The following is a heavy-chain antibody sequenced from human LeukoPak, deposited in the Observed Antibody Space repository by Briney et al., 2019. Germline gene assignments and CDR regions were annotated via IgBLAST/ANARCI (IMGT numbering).Heavy chain of an antibody. V-gene: IGHV4-59*01. CDR3: ARARRSSGRPDAFDI. J-gene: IGHJ3*02. D-gene: IGHD6-25*01. CDR2: IDYSGST. Sequence: SETPSLTCTVSGGSISSYYWTWIRQPPGQGLEWIGYIDYSGSTNYNPSLKSRVTISVDTSKNQFSLKLSPVTAADTAVYHCARARRSSGRPDAFDIWGQGTMATVSS. CDR1: GGSISSYY.